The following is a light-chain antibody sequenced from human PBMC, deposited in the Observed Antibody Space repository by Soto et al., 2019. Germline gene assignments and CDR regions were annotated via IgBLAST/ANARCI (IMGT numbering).Light chain of an antibody. Sequence: DIVMTQTPISLSVTPGQPTSISCMSSQSLLHSDGKTYLSWYLQKPGQPPQLLISEVSNRFSGVPDRFSGSGSGTDFTLKISWVEADDVGVYYCMQSLELPRTFGQGTKVEIK. J-gene: IGKJ1*01. CDR1: QSLLHSDGKTY. V-gene: IGKV2D-29*01. CDR2: EVS. CDR3: MQSLELPRT.